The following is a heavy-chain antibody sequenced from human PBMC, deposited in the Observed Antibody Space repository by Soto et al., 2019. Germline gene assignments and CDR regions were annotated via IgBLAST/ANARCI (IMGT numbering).Heavy chain of an antibody. V-gene: IGHV2-5*02. CDR1: GFSLSTTGVG. Sequence: QITLKESGPTLGRPTQTLTLTCTFSGFSLSTTGVGVGWIRQPPGKALEWLARIYWDDDKRYSPSLKSRLTYTKDTSKNEVILTLTNMDPVDTATYYCAQSLRDYGLGRERANYYDSWGQGTLVTVSS. CDR3: AQSLRDYGLGRERANYYDS. CDR2: IYWDDDK. J-gene: IGHJ4*02. D-gene: IGHD3-10*01.